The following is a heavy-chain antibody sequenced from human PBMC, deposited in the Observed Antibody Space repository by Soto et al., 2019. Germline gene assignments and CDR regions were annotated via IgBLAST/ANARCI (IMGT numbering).Heavy chain of an antibody. CDR2: IYHSGST. J-gene: IGHJ6*02. CDR3: ASYYYYYGIEV. CDR1: GGSISSGGYS. V-gene: IGHV4-30-2*01. Sequence: SETLSLTCAVSGGSISSGGYSGSWILQPPGKGLEWIGCIYHSGSTYYNPSLKSRVTISVDRSKNQFSLKLSSVTAADTAVYYCASYYYYYGIEVWGQGTTVTVSS.